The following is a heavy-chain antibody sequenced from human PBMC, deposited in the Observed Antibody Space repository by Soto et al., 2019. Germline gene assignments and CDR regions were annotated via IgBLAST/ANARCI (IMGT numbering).Heavy chain of an antibody. CDR1: GFTFDDYT. V-gene: IGHV3-43*01. Sequence: GGSLRLSCAASGFTFDDYTMHWVRQAPGKGLEWVSLISWDGGSTYYADSVKGRFTISRDNSKNSLYLQMNSLRTEDTALYYCAKDMGYRYYYYYGMDVWGQGTTVTVSS. J-gene: IGHJ6*02. CDR3: AKDMGYRYYYYYGMDV. CDR2: ISWDGGST. D-gene: IGHD5-18*01.